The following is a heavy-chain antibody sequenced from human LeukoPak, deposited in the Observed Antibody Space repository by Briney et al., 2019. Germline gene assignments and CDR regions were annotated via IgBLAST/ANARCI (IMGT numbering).Heavy chain of an antibody. V-gene: IGHV1-2*02. CDR1: GYTFTGYY. D-gene: IGHD2-2*02. CDR2: INPNSGGT. J-gene: IGHJ4*02. Sequence: ASVKVSCKASGYTFTGYYMHWVRQAPGQGLEWMGWINPNSGGTNYAQKFQGRVTMTRDTSISTAYMELSRLGSDDTAVYYCARGLKYCSNTSCYNPPSYWGQGTLVTVSS. CDR3: ARGLKYCSNTSCYNPPSY.